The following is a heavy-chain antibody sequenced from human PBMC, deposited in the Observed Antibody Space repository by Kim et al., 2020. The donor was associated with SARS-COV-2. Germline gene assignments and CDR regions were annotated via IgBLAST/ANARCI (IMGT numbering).Heavy chain of an antibody. J-gene: IGHJ6*03. V-gene: IGHV3-9*01. D-gene: IGHD7-27*01. Sequence: DSGKGRFTSSRDNAKNSLYLQMNSLRAEDTALYYCAKDPLTRAYYYYYMDVWGKGTTVTVSS. CDR3: AKDPLTRAYYYYYMDV.